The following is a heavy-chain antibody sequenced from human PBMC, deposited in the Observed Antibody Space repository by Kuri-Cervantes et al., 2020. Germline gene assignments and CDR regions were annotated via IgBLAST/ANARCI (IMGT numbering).Heavy chain of an antibody. V-gene: IGHV3-15*01. D-gene: IGHD5-24*01. Sequence: GGSLRLSCAVYGGSFSGYYWSWIRQPPGKGLEWVGRIKSKTDGGTTDYAAPVKGRFTISRDDSKNTLYLQMNSLKTDDTAVYYCTTDVENPPWLQLLSRYWGQGTLVTVSS. CDR3: TTDVENPPWLQLLSRY. CDR2: IKSKTDGGTT. J-gene: IGHJ1*01. CDR1: GGSFSGYY.